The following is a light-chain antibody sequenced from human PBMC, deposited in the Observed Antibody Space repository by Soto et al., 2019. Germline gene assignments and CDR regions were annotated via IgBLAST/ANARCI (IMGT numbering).Light chain of an antibody. V-gene: IGLV2-14*01. CDR1: SSDVGGYNY. J-gene: IGLJ2*01. CDR3: SSYTSSSIVV. Sequence: QSALTQPASVSGSPGQSITSSCTGTSSDVGGYNYVSWYQQHPGKAPKLMIYEVSNRPSGVSNRFSGSKSGNTASLTISGLQAEDEADYYCSSYTSSSIVVFGGGTKVTVL. CDR2: EVS.